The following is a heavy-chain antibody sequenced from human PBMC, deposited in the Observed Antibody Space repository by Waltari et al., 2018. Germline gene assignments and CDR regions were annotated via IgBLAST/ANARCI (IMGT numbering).Heavy chain of an antibody. D-gene: IGHD6-19*01. CDR1: GFTFSSYG. CDR3: ARDSSGWPNDY. V-gene: IGHV3-33*01. J-gene: IGHJ4*02. CDR2: IWYDGSNK. Sequence: QVQLVESGGGVVQPGRSLRLSCAASGFTFSSYGMHWVRQAPGKGLGWVAVIWYDGSNKFYADSVKGRFTISRDNSKNTLYLQMNSLGAEDTAVYYCARDSSGWPNDYWGQGTLVTVSS.